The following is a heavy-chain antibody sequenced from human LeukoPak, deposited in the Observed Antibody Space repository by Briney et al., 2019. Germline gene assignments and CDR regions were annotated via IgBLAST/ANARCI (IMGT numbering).Heavy chain of an antibody. J-gene: IGHJ4*02. CDR1: GDSVSSNSVA. Sequence: SQTLSLTCAISGDSVSSNSVAWNWLRQSPSRGLEWLGRTYYRSKWFNEYTVSMKTRITINPDTSKNQFSLQLNSVTPEDTAVYYCAREGRLGHFDYWGQGTLVTVSS. V-gene: IGHV6-1*01. CDR2: TYYRSKWFN. CDR3: AREGRLGHFDY.